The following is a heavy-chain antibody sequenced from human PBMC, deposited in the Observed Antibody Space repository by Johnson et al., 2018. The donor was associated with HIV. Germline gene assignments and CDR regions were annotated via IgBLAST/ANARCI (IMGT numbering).Heavy chain of an antibody. D-gene: IGHD2-15*01. CDR2: INWNGGST. V-gene: IGHV3-20*04. CDR1: GFTFDDYG. CDR3: ARVLIVVVVAAEIDAFDI. Sequence: VQLVESGGGVVRPGGSLRLSCATSGFTFDDYGMSWVRQAPGKGLEWVSGINWNGGSTGYADSVKGRFTISRDNAKNSLYLQMNSRRAEDTALYYLARVLIVVVVAAEIDAFDIWGQGTMVTVSS. J-gene: IGHJ3*02.